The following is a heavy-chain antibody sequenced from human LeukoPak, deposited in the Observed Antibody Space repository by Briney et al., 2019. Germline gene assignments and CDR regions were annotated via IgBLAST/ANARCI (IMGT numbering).Heavy chain of an antibody. CDR1: GGSISSSSYY. J-gene: IGHJ3*02. CDR2: IYYSGST. V-gene: IGHV4-39*01. CDR3: ASITPESDAFDI. Sequence: SETLSLTCTVSGGSISSSSYYWGWIRQPPGKGLEWIGSIYYSGSTYYNPSLKSRVAISVDTSKNQFSLKLSSVTAADTAVYYCASITPESDAFDIWGQGTMVTVSS. D-gene: IGHD5-24*01.